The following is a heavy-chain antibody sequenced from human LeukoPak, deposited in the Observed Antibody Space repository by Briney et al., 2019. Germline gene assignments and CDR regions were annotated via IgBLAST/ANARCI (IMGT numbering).Heavy chain of an antibody. CDR3: AAQYYYDSSGYYPPFDY. J-gene: IGHJ4*02. D-gene: IGHD3-22*01. Sequence: SETLSLTCTVSGGSISSYYWSWIRQPPGKGLEWIGYIYYSGSTNYNPSLKSRVTISVDTSKNQFSLKLGSVTAADTAVYYCAAQYYYDSSGYYPPFDYWGQGTLVTVSS. CDR2: IYYSGST. V-gene: IGHV4-59*08. CDR1: GGSISSYY.